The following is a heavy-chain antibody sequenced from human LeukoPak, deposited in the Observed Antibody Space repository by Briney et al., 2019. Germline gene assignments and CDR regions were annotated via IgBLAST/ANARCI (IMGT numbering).Heavy chain of an antibody. D-gene: IGHD6-19*01. CDR2: INPNSGGT. J-gene: IGHJ3*02. Sequence: ASVKVSCKASGYTFTGYYMHWVRQAPGQGLECMGWINPNSGGTNYAQKFQGRGTMTRDTSISTDYMELSRLRSDDTAVYYCARAGWASDAFDIWGQGTMVTVSS. CDR1: GYTFTGYY. CDR3: ARAGWASDAFDI. V-gene: IGHV1-2*02.